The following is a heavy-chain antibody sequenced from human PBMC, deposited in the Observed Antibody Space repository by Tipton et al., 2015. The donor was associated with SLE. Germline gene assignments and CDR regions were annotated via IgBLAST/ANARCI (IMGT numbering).Heavy chain of an antibody. V-gene: IGHV4-61*02. CDR1: GGSIGSGNYY. Sequence: TLSLTCTVSGGSIGSGNYYWTWIRQPAGKGLEWIGRIYTRGSTNYNPSLKSRVTMSVDTSKNQFSLKLSSVTTADTAVYYCARGGAGITMVRGATYYYYYMDVWGKGTTVTVSS. J-gene: IGHJ6*03. CDR3: ARGGAGITMVRGATYYYYYMDV. D-gene: IGHD3-10*01. CDR2: IYTRGST.